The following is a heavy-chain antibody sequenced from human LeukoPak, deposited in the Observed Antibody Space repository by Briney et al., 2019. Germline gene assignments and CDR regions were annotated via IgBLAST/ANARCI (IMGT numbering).Heavy chain of an antibody. V-gene: IGHV4-34*01. Sequence: SETLSLTCAVYGGSFSGYYWSWIRQPPGKGLEWIGEINHSGSTNYNQSLKSRVTISVDTSKNQFSLKLSSVTAADTAVYYCARGLSRVAARRANSPFDYWGQGTLVTVSS. D-gene: IGHD6-6*01. CDR2: INHSGST. CDR1: GGSFSGYY. CDR3: ARGLSRVAARRANSPFDY. J-gene: IGHJ4*02.